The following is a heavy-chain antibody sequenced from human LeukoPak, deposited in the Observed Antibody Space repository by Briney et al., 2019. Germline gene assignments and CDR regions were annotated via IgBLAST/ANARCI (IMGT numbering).Heavy chain of an antibody. Sequence: SETLSLTCTVSGGSISSSSYYWGWIRQPPGKGLEWIGSIYYSGSTYYNPSLKSRITISVDTSKNQFSLKLSSVTAADTAVYYCARLTPPRGYSLKRFRYYYYYMDVWGKGTTVTVSS. CDR2: IYYSGST. D-gene: IGHD3-22*01. V-gene: IGHV4-39*01. CDR1: GGSISSSSYY. J-gene: IGHJ6*03. CDR3: ARLTPPRGYSLKRFRYYYYYMDV.